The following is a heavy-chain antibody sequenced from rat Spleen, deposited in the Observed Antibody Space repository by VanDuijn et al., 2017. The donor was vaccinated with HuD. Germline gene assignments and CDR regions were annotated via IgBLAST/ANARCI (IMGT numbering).Heavy chain of an antibody. CDR1: GFTFSDYA. J-gene: IGHJ2*01. CDR3: ARYSNYPGIFDY. V-gene: IGHV5-29*01. CDR2: ISYDGSST. Sequence: EVQLVESGGGLVQPGRSLKLSCVASGFTFSDYAMAWVRQAPTKGLEWVATISYDGSSTYYRDSVKGRFTISRDSAKSTLYLQMDSLRSEDTATYYCARYSNYPGIFDYWGQGVMVTVSS. D-gene: IGHD1-4*01.